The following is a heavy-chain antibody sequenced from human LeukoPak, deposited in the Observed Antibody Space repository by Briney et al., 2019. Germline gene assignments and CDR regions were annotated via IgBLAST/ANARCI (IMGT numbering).Heavy chain of an antibody. V-gene: IGHV1-2*02. CDR3: ARVGYDSSGSTHYFDY. CDR1: GYTFTGYY. J-gene: IGHJ4*02. Sequence: GASVKVSCKASGYTFTGYYMHWVRQAPGQGLEWMGWINPNRGGKNYAQKFQGRVTMTRDTSISTAYMELSRLRSDDTAVYYCARVGYDSSGSTHYFDYWGQGTLVTVSS. CDR2: INPNRGGK. D-gene: IGHD3-22*01.